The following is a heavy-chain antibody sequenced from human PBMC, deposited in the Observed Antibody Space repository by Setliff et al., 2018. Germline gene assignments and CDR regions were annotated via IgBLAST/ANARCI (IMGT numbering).Heavy chain of an antibody. CDR1: GYSISSGYY. J-gene: IGHJ4*02. V-gene: IGHV4-38-2*02. D-gene: IGHD6-13*01. CDR3: ARYSAAIRYYFDY. Sequence: PSETLSLTCTVSGYSISSGYYWGWIRQPPGKGLEWIGSIYHSGSTYYNPSLKSRVTISVDTSKNQFSLKLSSVTAADTAVYYCARYSAAIRYYFDYWGQGTLVTVSS. CDR2: IYHSGST.